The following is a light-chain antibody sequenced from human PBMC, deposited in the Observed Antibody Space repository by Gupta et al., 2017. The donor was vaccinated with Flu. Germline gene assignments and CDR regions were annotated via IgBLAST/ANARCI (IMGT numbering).Light chain of an antibody. J-gene: IGKJ3*01. CDR2: RAS. V-gene: IGKV3-20*01. Sequence: ILFTQSTVTLSLSPGERDTLSCRASQSVSSRYLAWYQQKPGQAPGLLISRASSTAPGLPDRFRGRGSGTEFSLTINRREREDFAVYYFHLYCTSPFTFGPGTXVDIK. CDR1: QSVSSRY. CDR3: HLYCTSPFT.